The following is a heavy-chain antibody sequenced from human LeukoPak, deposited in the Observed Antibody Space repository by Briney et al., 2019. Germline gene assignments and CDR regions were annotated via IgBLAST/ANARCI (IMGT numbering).Heavy chain of an antibody. V-gene: IGHV1-18*01. CDR3: ARVPWFGELPNWFDP. J-gene: IGHJ5*02. CDR1: GYTFTSYG. D-gene: IGHD3-10*01. CDR2: ISAYNGNT. Sequence: ASVKVSCKASGYTFTSYGISWVRQAPGQGLEWMGWISAYNGNTNYAQKLQGRVTVTTDTSTSTAYMELRSLRSDDTAVYYCARVPWFGELPNWFDPWGQGTLVTVSS.